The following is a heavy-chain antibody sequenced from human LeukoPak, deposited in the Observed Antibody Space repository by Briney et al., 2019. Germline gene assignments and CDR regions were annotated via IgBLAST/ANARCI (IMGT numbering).Heavy chain of an antibody. D-gene: IGHD1-14*01. CDR2: VYDRGST. V-gene: IGHV4-34*01. CDR3: ARGVVSGRIGDYYYYMDD. CDR1: GGSSSVHY. Sequence: ETPSLTSAVYGGSSSVHYWRWGSDSPRKGEQRVGDVYDRGSTNYNPSLKSRLTSSEDKSKKQFSLRLPSVTATDTAVYYCARGVVSGRIGDYYYYMDDWGKGTTVTVSS. J-gene: IGHJ6*03.